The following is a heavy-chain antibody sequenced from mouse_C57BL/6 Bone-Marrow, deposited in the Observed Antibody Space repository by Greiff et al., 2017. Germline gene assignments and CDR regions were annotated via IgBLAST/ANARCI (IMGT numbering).Heavy chain of an antibody. CDR3: ATPRTCYSAWYFDV. CDR2: ISNGGGST. Sequence: EVKLVQSGGGLVQPGGSLKLSCAASGFTFSDYYMYWVRQTPGKRLEWVAYISNGGGSTYYPDTVKGRFTISRDNAKNTLYLEMSRLKSEDTAMYYWATPRTCYSAWYFDVWGTGTTVTVSS. D-gene: IGHD2-12*01. V-gene: IGHV5-12*01. J-gene: IGHJ1*03. CDR1: GFTFSDYY.